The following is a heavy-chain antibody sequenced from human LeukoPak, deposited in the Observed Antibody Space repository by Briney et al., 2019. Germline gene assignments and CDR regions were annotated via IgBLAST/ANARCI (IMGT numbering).Heavy chain of an antibody. J-gene: IGHJ4*02. CDR3: ARDLDGSSGCDY. V-gene: IGHV1-2*02. CDR2: VNPNSGGT. D-gene: IGHD6-13*01. Sequence: ASVKVSCKASGYTFTGYFMHWVRRAPGQGLEWMGWVNPNSGGTNYAQKFQGRVIMTRDTSISTAYIELSRLRSDDTAVYYCARDLDGSSGCDYWGQGTLVTVSS. CDR1: GYTFTGYF.